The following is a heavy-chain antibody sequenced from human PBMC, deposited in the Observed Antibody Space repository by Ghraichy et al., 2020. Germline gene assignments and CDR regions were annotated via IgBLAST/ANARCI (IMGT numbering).Heavy chain of an antibody. Sequence: GGSLRLSCAASGFTFSSYSMNWVRQAPGKGLEWVSSISSSSSYIYYADSVKGRFTISRDNAKNSLYLQMNSLRAEDTAVYYCARGIAARQRDYYYGMDVWGQGTTVTVSS. CDR1: GFTFSSYS. CDR2: ISSSSSYI. CDR3: ARGIAARQRDYYYGMDV. V-gene: IGHV3-21*01. D-gene: IGHD6-6*01. J-gene: IGHJ6*02.